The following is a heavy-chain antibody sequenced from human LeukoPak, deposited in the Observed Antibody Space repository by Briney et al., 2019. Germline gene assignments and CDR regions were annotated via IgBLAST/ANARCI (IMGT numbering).Heavy chain of an antibody. CDR3: AKAYHYGAGSSFDY. D-gene: IGHD3-10*01. V-gene: IGHV3-23*01. CDR2: ISARGDNT. J-gene: IGHJ4*02. Sequence: GGSLGLSCAASGFTFTNYAMSWVRQAPGKGLEWVSAISARGDNTYYADSVKGRFSISRDNSQNTQYLQMNSLRAEDTAIYYCAKAYHYGAGSSFDYWGQGILVTVSS. CDR1: GFTFTNYA.